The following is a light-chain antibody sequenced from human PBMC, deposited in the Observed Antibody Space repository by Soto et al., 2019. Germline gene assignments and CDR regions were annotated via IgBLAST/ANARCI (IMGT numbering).Light chain of an antibody. CDR2: WAS. Sequence: DIVMTQSPDSLAVSLGERATINCKSSQNVLNRANDKNYIAWYQQKPGQPPKLLIYWASTRESDVPDRFSGSGSATDFTLTISSLQAGDVAVYFCQLYFNTPLTFGGGTKVEIK. CDR1: QNVLNRANDKNY. CDR3: QLYFNTPLT. J-gene: IGKJ4*01. V-gene: IGKV4-1*01.